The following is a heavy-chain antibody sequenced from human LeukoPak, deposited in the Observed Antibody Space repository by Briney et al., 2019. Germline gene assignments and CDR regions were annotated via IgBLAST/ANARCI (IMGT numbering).Heavy chain of an antibody. CDR2: IADIGSI. Sequence: SETLSLTCAVYGGSFSGYYWSWIRQPPGKGLEWIAYIADIGSINYNPSLKSRVTISLDTSKNQFSLKLSSVTAADTAVYYCAGHHPRNTVDFWGQGTLVTVSS. CDR1: GGSFSGYY. J-gene: IGHJ4*02. D-gene: IGHD2/OR15-2a*01. CDR3: AGHHPRNTVDF. V-gene: IGHV4-59*08.